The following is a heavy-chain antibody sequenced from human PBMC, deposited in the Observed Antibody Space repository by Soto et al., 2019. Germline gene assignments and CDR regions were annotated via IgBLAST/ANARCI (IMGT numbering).Heavy chain of an antibody. D-gene: IGHD1-1*01. Sequence: GGSLRLACVASGLAFSSFGMHGVRQAPGKGLEWVAFISHDGSKKTFVDSVKGRFTISRDDSGNTLYLQMNSLRADDTAVYFCAKDWNDANYDYGTDVWGQGTTVTVS. CDR3: AKDWNDANYDYGTDV. V-gene: IGHV3-30*18. J-gene: IGHJ6*02. CDR2: ISHDGSKK. CDR1: GLAFSSFG.